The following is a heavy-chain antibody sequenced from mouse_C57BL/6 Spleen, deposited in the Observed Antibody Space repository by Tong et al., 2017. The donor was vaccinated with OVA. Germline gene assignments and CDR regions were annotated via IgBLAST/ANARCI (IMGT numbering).Heavy chain of an antibody. D-gene: IGHD2-5*01. CDR1: GFTFSSYG. CDR3: ARAWSNGVYYFDY. V-gene: IGHV5-6*01. CDR2: ISSGGSYT. Sequence: EVQLQESGGDLVKPGGSLKLSCAASGFTFSSYGMSWVRQTPDKRLEWVATISSGGSYTYYPDSVKGRFTISRDNAKNTLYLQMSSLKSEDTAMYYCARAWSNGVYYFDYWGQCTTLTVSS. J-gene: IGHJ2*01.